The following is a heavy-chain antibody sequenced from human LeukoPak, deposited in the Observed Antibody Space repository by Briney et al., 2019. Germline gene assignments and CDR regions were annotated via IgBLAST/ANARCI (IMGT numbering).Heavy chain of an antibody. J-gene: IGHJ4*02. CDR2: IIPIFGTA. D-gene: IGHD3-10*01. V-gene: IGHV1-69*05. Sequence: SVKVSCKASGGTFSSYAISWVRQAPGQGLEWMGGIIPIFGTANYAQKFQGRVTMTRNTSISTAYMELSSLRSEDTAVYYCARVSSPPLGSGSYYDFDYWGQGTLVTVSS. CDR1: GGTFSSYA. CDR3: ARVSSPPLGSGSYYDFDY.